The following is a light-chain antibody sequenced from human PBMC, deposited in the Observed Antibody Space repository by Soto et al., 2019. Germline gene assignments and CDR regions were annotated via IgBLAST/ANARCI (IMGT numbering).Light chain of an antibody. J-gene: IGKJ1*01. CDR3: QQYGSSGT. Sequence: IVLTEAPCTLSLSPLERATLSFRASQSVRSSYLAWYQQKPGQAPRLLIYGASNRATGIPDRFSGSGSGTDFTLTISRLEPEDFAVYYCQQYGSSGTFGQGTKVDIK. V-gene: IGKV3-20*01. CDR2: GAS. CDR1: QSVRSSY.